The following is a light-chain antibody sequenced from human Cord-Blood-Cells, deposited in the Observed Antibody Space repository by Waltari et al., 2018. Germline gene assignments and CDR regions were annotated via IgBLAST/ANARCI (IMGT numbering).Light chain of an antibody. J-gene: IGKJ1*01. CDR3: QQRSNWPPWT. Sequence: EILLSQSPATLPLPLGGRATLPCRARQGVSSYLAWYQQKPGQAPRLLIYDSSNRATGIPARFSGSGSGADFTLTISSLEPEDIAVYYCQQRSNWPPWTFGQGTKVEIK. CDR1: QGVSSY. CDR2: DSS. V-gene: IGKV3-11*01.